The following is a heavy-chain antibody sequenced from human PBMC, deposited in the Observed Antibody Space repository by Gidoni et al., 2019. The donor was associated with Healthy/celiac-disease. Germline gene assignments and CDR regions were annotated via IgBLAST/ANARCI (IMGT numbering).Heavy chain of an antibody. V-gene: IGHV1-69*06. J-gene: IGHJ6*03. CDR1: GGPFSSYP. CDR3: ARAPYDFWSGYYRLNYMDV. Sequence: QVQLVQSGAEVQKPGSSVKVSCKASGGPFSSYPIRWVRQAPGQGLEWMGGIIPIFGTANYAQKFQGRVTITADKSTSTAYMELSSLRSEDTAVYYCARAPYDFWSGYYRLNYMDVWGKGTTVTVSS. D-gene: IGHD3-3*01. CDR2: IIPIFGTA.